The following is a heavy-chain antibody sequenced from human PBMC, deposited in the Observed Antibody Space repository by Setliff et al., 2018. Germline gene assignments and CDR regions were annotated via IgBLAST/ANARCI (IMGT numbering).Heavy chain of an antibody. Sequence: GGSLRLSCAASGFTFSGSAMHWVRQASGKGLEWVGRIRSKANSYATAYAASVKGRFTISRDDSKNTSKNQFSLRLSSVTAADTAVYYCARSFSRREKFLLDYWGQGALVTVSS. V-gene: IGHV3-73*01. CDR1: GFTFSGSA. J-gene: IGHJ4*02. CDR3: ARSFSRREKFLLDY. CDR2: IRSKANSYAT.